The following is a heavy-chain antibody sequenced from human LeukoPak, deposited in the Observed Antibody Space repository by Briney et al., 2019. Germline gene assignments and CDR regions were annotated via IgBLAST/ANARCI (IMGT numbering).Heavy chain of an antibody. V-gene: IGHV3-74*01. CDR2: IYSDGSRT. J-gene: IGHJ3*02. D-gene: IGHD1-26*01. CDR1: GFTLSSNW. CDR3: ARSGRGGAFDI. Sequence: GGSLRLSCAGSGFTLSSNWMHWVRQGPGKGLVWFSRIYSDGSRTNYADSVKGRFTISGDNAKNTLYLQMNSLRAEDTAVYYCARSGRGGAFDIWGQGTMVTVSS.